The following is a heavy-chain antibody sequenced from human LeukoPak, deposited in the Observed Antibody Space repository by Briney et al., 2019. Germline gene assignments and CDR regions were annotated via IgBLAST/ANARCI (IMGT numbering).Heavy chain of an antibody. Sequence: SETLSLTCTVSSDSIGNSYWSWIRQPPGKGLEWIGHIYYSGSTNYNPSLKSRVTISVDTSKNQFSLKLSSVTAADTAVYYCARGGYDYYDSSGYLLGMDVWGQGTTVTVSS. CDR3: ARGGYDYYDSSGYLLGMDV. D-gene: IGHD3-22*01. V-gene: IGHV4-59*01. CDR2: IYYSGST. CDR1: SDSIGNSY. J-gene: IGHJ6*02.